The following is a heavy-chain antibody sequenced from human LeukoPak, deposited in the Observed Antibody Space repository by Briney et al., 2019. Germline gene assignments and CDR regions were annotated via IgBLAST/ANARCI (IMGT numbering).Heavy chain of an antibody. D-gene: IGHD1-26*01. CDR3: ARESTVGPIQTDALDI. CDR2: INNEETAA. V-gene: IGHV3-74*01. CDR1: GFTFSTYW. J-gene: IGHJ3*02. Sequence: PGGSLRLSCAASGFTFSTYWMHWVRQAPGKGLVWVSRINNEETAANYADSVQGRFTISRDNAKSMLYLQMESLRAEDTAVYYRARESTVGPIQTDALDIWGQGTMVTVSS.